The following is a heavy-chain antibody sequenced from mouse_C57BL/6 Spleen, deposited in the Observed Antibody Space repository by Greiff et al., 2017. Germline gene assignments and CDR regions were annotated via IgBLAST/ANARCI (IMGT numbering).Heavy chain of an antibody. V-gene: IGHV1-76*01. J-gene: IGHJ1*03. CDR1: GYTFTDYY. Sequence: QVQLQQSGAELVRPGASVKLSCKASGYTFTDYYINWVKQRPGQGLEWIARIYPGSGNTYYNEKFKGKATLTAEKSSSTAYMQLSSLTSEDSAVYFCARVYSNYVDWYFDVWGTGTTVTVSS. CDR3: ARVYSNYVDWYFDV. D-gene: IGHD2-5*01. CDR2: IYPGSGNT.